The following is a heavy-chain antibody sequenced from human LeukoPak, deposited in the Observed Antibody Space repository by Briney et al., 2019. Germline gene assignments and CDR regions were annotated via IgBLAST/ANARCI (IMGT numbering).Heavy chain of an antibody. D-gene: IGHD1-26*01. CDR3: ARGVGATSYFDY. CDR2: THYSGTT. J-gene: IGHJ4*02. CDR1: GGSISSYY. V-gene: IGHV4-59*12. Sequence: PSETLSLTCTVSGGSISSYYWSWIRQPPGKGLEWIGSTHYSGTTYYNPSLQSRVTMSVDTSKNQFSLKLSSVTAADTAVYYCARGVGATSYFDYWGQGTLVTVSS.